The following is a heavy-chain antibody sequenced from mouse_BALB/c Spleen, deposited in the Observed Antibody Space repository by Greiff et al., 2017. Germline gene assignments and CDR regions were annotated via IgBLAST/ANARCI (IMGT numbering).Heavy chain of an antibody. CDR2: ISDGGSYT. CDR3: ASLIHYYAMDY. J-gene: IGHJ4*01. Sequence: DVQLVESGGGLVKPGGSLKLSCAASGFTFSDYYMYWVRQTPEKRLEWVATISDGGSYTYYPDSVKGRFTISRDNAKNNLYLQMSSLKSEDTAMYYCASLIHYYAMDYWGQGTSVTVSS. V-gene: IGHV5-4*02. CDR1: GFTFSDYY.